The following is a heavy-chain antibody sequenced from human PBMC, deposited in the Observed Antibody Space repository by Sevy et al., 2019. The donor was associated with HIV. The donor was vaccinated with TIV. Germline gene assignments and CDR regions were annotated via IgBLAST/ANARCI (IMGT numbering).Heavy chain of an antibody. CDR3: AKVDVVVPVADYGLDV. CDR2: ISRSGSST. Sequence: GGSLSLSCAASGFTFSNYAMSWVRQAPGKGLEWVSSISRSGSSTDYADSVKGRFTISRDNSMNTLYLQMNSLRAEDTAVYYCAKVDVVVPVADYGLDVWGQGTTVTVSS. D-gene: IGHD2-2*01. V-gene: IGHV3-23*01. J-gene: IGHJ6*02. CDR1: GFTFSNYA.